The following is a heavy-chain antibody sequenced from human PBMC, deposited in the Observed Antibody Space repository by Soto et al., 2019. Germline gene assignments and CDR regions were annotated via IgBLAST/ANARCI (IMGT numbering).Heavy chain of an antibody. V-gene: IGHV3-23*01. CDR3: AKDRYTAYSSGWCFDY. CDR2: ISGSGGST. Sequence: EVQLLESGGGLVQPGGSLRLSCAASGFTFSSYAMSWVRQAPGKGLEWVSAISGSGGSTYYADSVKGRFTISRDNSKNTLYLQMNRLRAEDTAVYYCAKDRYTAYSSGWCFDYWGQGTLVTVSS. J-gene: IGHJ4*02. D-gene: IGHD6-19*01. CDR1: GFTFSSYA.